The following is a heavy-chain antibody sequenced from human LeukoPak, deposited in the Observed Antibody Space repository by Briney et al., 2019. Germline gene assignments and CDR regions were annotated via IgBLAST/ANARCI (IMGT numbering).Heavy chain of an antibody. D-gene: IGHD2-2*01. CDR1: GGTFSSYA. CDR3: ARVGIVVVPAADPDY. Sequence: GASVKVSCKASGGTFSSYAISWVRQAPGQGLEWMGGIIPIFGTANYAQKFQGRVTMTTDTSTSTAYMELRSLRSDDTAVYYCARVGIVVVPAADPDYWGQGTLVTVSS. J-gene: IGHJ4*02. V-gene: IGHV1-69*05. CDR2: IIPIFGTA.